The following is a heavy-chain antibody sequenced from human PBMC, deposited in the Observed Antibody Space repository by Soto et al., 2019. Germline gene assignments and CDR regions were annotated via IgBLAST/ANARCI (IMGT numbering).Heavy chain of an antibody. J-gene: IGHJ5*02. CDR2: YSGFT. Sequence: SETLSLTCTVSGDSIGSYDGSWIRQPPGKGLEWIGGYSGFTDYNPSLESRATISVDHSKNQFSLTLRSVTAADTAVYYCARVSPRYNWNPFDPWGQGTLVTVSS. CDR1: GDSIGSYD. CDR3: ARVSPRYNWNPFDP. D-gene: IGHD1-20*01. V-gene: IGHV4-59*12.